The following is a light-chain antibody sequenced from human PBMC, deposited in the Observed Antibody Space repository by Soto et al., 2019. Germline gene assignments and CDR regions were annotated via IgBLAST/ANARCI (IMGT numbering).Light chain of an antibody. CDR2: GAS. V-gene: IGKV3-20*01. Sequence: EIVLTQSPGTLYLSPGERATLSCRASHSVSSSYLAWYQQKPGQAPRLLIYGASSRATGIPDRFSGSGSGTDFTLTISRLEPEDFAVYYWQQYGRSPPYTFGQGTKLEIK. CDR1: HSVSSSY. CDR3: QQYGRSPPYT. J-gene: IGKJ2*01.